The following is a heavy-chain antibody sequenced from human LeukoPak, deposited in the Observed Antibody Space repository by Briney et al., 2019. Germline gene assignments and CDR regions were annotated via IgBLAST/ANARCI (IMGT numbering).Heavy chain of an antibody. Sequence: GGSLRLSCAASGFTFSSYGMHWVRQAPGKGLEWVAVISYDGSNKYYADSVKGRFTISRDNSKNTLYLQMNSLRAEDTAVYYCAKTAIVVGVDAIDYWGQGTLVTVSS. CDR3: AKTAIVVGVDAIDY. D-gene: IGHD2-15*01. J-gene: IGHJ4*02. V-gene: IGHV3-30*18. CDR1: GFTFSSYG. CDR2: ISYDGSNK.